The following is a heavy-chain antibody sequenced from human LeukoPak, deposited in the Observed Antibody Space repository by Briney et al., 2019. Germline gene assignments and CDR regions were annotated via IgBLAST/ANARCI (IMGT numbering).Heavy chain of an antibody. D-gene: IGHD3-22*01. CDR3: ARDRYYYDSSAYYEIDY. CDR2: ISSSGSTI. Sequence: GGSLRLSCAASGFTFSTYWMTWLRQAPGKGLEWVSYISSSGSTIYYADSVKGRFTISRDNAKNSLFLQMISLRAEDTAVYYCARDRYYYDSSAYYEIDYWGQGTLVTVSS. V-gene: IGHV3-48*04. CDR1: GFTFSTYW. J-gene: IGHJ4*02.